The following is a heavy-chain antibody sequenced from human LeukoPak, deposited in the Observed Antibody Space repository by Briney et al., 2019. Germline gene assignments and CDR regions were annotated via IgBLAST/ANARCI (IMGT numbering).Heavy chain of an antibody. CDR2: INHSGST. D-gene: IGHD3-16*01. V-gene: IGHV4-39*07. Sequence: PSETLSLTCTVSGGSISSSGYYWGWIRQPPGKGLEWIGEINHSGSTNYNPSLKSRVTISVDTSKNQFSLKLSSVTVADTAVYYCARGGVISYFDYWGQGTLVTVSS. CDR3: ARGGVISYFDY. CDR1: GGSISSSGYY. J-gene: IGHJ4*02.